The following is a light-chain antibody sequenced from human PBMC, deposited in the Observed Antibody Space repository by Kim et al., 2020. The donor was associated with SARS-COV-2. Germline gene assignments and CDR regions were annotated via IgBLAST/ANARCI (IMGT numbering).Light chain of an antibody. V-gene: IGKV3-20*01. CDR2: GAS. CDR1: QSVSSSS. J-gene: IGKJ4*01. Sequence: SPGERATLSCRASQSVSSSSLAWYQHKPGQAPRLLIYGASSRASGIPDRFTGSGSGPDFTLTITRLEPEDFAVYYCQQCGSSRVTFGGGTKVDIK. CDR3: QQCGSSRVT.